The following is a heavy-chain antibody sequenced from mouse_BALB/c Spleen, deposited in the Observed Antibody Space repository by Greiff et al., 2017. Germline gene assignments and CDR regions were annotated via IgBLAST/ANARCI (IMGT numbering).Heavy chain of an antibody. CDR3: AREEIGLYGNSFFDY. V-gene: IGHV1-82*01. D-gene: IGHD2-1*01. Sequence: QVQLQQSGPELVKPGASVKISCKASGYAFSSSWMNWVKQRPGQGLEWIGRIYPGDGDTNYNGKFKGKATLTADKSSSTAYMQLSSLTSVDSAVYFCAREEIGLYGNSFFDYWGQGTTLTVSS. CDR1: GYAFSSSW. CDR2: IYPGDGDT. J-gene: IGHJ2*01.